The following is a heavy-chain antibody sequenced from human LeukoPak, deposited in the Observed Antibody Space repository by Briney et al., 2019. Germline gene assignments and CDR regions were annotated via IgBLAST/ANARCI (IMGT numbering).Heavy chain of an antibody. D-gene: IGHD6-19*01. CDR1: GFTFSSYA. CDR2: ISGSGGST. Sequence: PGGSLRLSCAASGFTFSSYAMSWVRQAPGKGLEWVSAISGSGGSTYYADSVKGRFTISRDNSKNSLYLQMNSLRAEDTAVYYCARVYSSGFGFDYWGQGTLVTVSS. CDR3: ARVYSSGFGFDY. V-gene: IGHV3-23*01. J-gene: IGHJ4*02.